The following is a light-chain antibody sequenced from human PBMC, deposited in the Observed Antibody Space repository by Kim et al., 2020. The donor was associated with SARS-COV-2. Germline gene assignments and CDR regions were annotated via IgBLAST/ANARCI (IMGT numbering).Light chain of an antibody. J-gene: IGKJ4*01. Sequence: LAPGERATLSGRASQSVGSSSAWYQQRPGQPPRLLIYDASNRATGIPARFSGSGSGTDFTLTISNLEPEDVAVYYCQQRDNWPLTFGGGTKVDIK. CDR3: QQRDNWPLT. CDR2: DAS. V-gene: IGKV3-11*01. CDR1: QSVGSS.